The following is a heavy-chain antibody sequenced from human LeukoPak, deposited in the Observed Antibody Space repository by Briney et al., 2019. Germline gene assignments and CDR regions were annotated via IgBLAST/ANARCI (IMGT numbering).Heavy chain of an antibody. CDR3: ASPPLAYSSSWYYFDY. J-gene: IGHJ4*02. V-gene: IGHV1-69*04. CDR2: IIPILGIA. CDR1: GGTFSSYA. Sequence: SVKVSCKASGGTFSSYAISWVRQAPGQGLEWMGRIIPILGIANYAQKFQGRVTITADNSTSTAYMELSSLRSEDTAVYYCASPPLAYSSSWYYFDYWGQGTLVTVSS. D-gene: IGHD6-13*01.